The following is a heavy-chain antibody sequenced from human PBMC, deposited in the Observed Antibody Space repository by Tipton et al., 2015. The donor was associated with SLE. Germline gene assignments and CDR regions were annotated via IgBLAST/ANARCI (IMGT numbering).Heavy chain of an antibody. CDR2: LYYGGTT. V-gene: IGHV4-39*07. J-gene: IGHJ6*03. D-gene: IGHD2-2*01. CDR3: ARGVPYQYYYYLDV. Sequence: TLSLTCTVSGDSISSSSYYWGWIRQPPGKGLEWIGSLYYGGTTYYNPSLKSRVTISVGTSKNQFSLKLNSVTAADTAVYYCARGVPYQYYYYLDVWGKGTTVTVSS. CDR1: GDSISSSSYY.